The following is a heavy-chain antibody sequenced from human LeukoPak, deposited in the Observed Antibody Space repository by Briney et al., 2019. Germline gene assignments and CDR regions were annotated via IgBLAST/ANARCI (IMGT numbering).Heavy chain of an antibody. D-gene: IGHD3-22*01. CDR2: ISTGGST. CDR1: GFTVSSNY. V-gene: IGHV3-53*01. CDR3: ARDDYYDSSGLDY. Sequence: PGGSLSLSCAASGFTVSSNYMTWVRQAPGKGLEWLSVISTGGSTNYADSVKGRFTISRDNSKNILYLQMNSLRAEDTAVYYCARDDYYDSSGLDYWGQGILVTVSS. J-gene: IGHJ4*02.